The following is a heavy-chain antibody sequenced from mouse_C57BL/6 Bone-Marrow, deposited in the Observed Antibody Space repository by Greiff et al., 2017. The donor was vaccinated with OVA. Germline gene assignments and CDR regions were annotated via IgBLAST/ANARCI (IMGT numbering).Heavy chain of an antibody. V-gene: IGHV1-55*01. CDR1: GYTFTSYW. J-gene: IGHJ4*01. CDR2: IYPGSGSP. Sequence: VQLQQPGAELVKPGASVKMSCKASGYTFTSYWITWVKQRPGPGLEWIGYIYPGSGSPNYNDKFTIQATLTVDTASSTAYMQLSSLTSEDSAVYYGARRLLRGYAMDYWGQGTAVTVSS. D-gene: IGHD2-3*01. CDR3: ARRLLRGYAMDY.